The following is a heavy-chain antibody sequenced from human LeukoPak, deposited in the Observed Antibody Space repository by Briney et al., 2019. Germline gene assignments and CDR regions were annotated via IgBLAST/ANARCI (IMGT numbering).Heavy chain of an antibody. D-gene: IGHD3-22*01. CDR3: AKRGVVIRVILVGFHKEAYYFDS. J-gene: IGHJ4*02. Sequence: GSLRLSCAVSGITLSNYGVSWVRQAPGKGLEWVAGISDRGGRTNYADSVKGRFTISRDNPKNTIYLQMNSLRAEDTAVYFCAKRGVVIRVILVGFHKEAYYFDSWGQGALVTVSS. V-gene: IGHV3-23*01. CDR1: GITLSNYG. CDR2: ISDRGGRT.